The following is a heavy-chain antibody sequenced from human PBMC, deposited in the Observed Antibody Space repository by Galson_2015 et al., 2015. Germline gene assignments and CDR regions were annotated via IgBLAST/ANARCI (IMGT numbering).Heavy chain of an antibody. CDR3: AREGSGYSLDY. Sequence: SLRLSCAASGFIFSNYSMNWVRQAPGQGLEWVSSISRSSRYILHADSLRGRFTVSRDNAKNSLYLQMTSLSAEDTAVYYCAREGSGYSLDYWGRGTLVPVSP. CDR1: GFIFSNYS. D-gene: IGHD3-22*01. V-gene: IGHV3-21*01. CDR2: ISRSSRYI. J-gene: IGHJ4*02.